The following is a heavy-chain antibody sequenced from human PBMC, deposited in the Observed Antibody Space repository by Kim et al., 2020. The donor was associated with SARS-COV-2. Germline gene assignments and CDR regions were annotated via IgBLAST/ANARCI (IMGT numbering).Heavy chain of an antibody. CDR1: GFTFSDYA. V-gene: IGHV3-23*01. J-gene: IGHJ4*02. Sequence: GSLRLSCAASGFTFSDYAMNWVRQAPGKGLEWVSSISGSGVTTYYADSVEGRFTISRDNSKNTLYLQMNNLRVEDTAVFYCAKDRGTYRLFDYWGQGTLVTVSS. CDR2: ISGSGVTT. CDR3: AKDRGTYRLFDY. D-gene: IGHD3-10*01.